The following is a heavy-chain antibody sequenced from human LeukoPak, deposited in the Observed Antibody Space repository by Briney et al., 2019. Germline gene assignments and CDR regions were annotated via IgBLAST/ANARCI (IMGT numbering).Heavy chain of an antibody. J-gene: IGHJ4*02. CDR2: ICANDGNT. D-gene: IGHD2-15*01. V-gene: IGHV3-23*01. Sequence: GGSLRLSCAASGLTFRNYAMSWVRQAPGKGLEWVSVICANDGNTYYADAVKGRFTISRDDSKDTLYLQMDSLRAEDTAVYYCAKGSGSSCYSPCDYWGQGILVTVSS. CDR1: GLTFRNYA. CDR3: AKGSGSSCYSPCDY.